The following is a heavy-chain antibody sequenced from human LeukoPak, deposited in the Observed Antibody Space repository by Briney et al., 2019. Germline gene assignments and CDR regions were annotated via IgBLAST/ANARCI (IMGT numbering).Heavy chain of an antibody. D-gene: IGHD6-13*01. CDR3: ARQGYSSSWAKYYYYMDV. CDR1: GFTFNSYE. J-gene: IGHJ6*03. Sequence: GGSLRLSCAASGFTFNSYEMNWVRQAPGKGLEWVSYISSSGSTRYYADSVQGRFTLSGDNAKNSLSLQMNSLRAEDTAVYYCARQGYSSSWAKYYYYMDVWGKGTTVTVSS. CDR2: ISSSGSTR. V-gene: IGHV3-48*03.